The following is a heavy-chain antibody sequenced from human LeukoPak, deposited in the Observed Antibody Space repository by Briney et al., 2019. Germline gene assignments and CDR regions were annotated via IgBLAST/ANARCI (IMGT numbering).Heavy chain of an antibody. V-gene: IGHV4-61*01. CDR3: ARSYVWGSYRFDH. CDR2: IYYSGST. J-gene: IGHJ4*02. CDR1: GGSISSGSYY. D-gene: IGHD3-16*02. Sequence: PSQTLSLTCTVSGGSISSGSYYWSWIRQPPGKGLEWVGYIYYSGSTNYNPSLKSRVTISVDTSKNQFSLKLSSVTAADTAVYYCARSYVWGSYRFDHWGQGTLVTVSS.